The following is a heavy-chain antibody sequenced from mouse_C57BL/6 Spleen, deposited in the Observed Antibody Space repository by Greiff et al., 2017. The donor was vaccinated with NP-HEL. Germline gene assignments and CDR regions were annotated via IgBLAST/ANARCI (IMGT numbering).Heavy chain of an antibody. Sequence: QLQQPGAELVRPGSSVKLSCKASGYTFTSYWMHWVKQRPIQGLEWIGNIDPSDSETHYNQKFKDKATLTVDKSSSTAYMQLSSLTSEDSAVYYCAREITTVVEGYFDYWGQGTTLTVSS. V-gene: IGHV1-52*01. CDR3: AREITTVVEGYFDY. D-gene: IGHD1-1*01. CDR2: IDPSDSET. CDR1: GYTFTSYW. J-gene: IGHJ2*01.